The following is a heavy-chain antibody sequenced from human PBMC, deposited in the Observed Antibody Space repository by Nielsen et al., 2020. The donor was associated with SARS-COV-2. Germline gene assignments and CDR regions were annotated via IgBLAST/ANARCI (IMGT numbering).Heavy chain of an antibody. CDR2: MSYSGST. CDR1: GTSISTYY. Sequence: SETLSLTCTVYGTSISTYYWSWTRQPPGKGLEWIGYMSYSGSTNYNPSLKSRVTISIDTSKKQFSLNLSSVTAADMAVYYCARRAEGLELWRRYFYYMDVWGKGTTVTVSS. CDR3: ARRAEGLELWRRYFYYMDV. V-gene: IGHV4-59*12. D-gene: IGHD5-18*01. J-gene: IGHJ6*03.